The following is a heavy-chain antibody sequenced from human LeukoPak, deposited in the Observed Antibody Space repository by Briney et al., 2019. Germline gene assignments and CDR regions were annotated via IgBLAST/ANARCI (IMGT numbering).Heavy chain of an antibody. Sequence: SETLSLTCTVSGGSISSYYWSWIRQPPGKGLEWIGYIYYSGSTNYNPSLKSRVTISVDTSKNQFSLKLSSVTAADTAVYYCARDPGGYSSGSIDAFDIWGQGTMVTVSS. CDR1: GGSISSYY. D-gene: IGHD6-19*01. V-gene: IGHV4-59*01. CDR3: ARDPGGYSSGSIDAFDI. J-gene: IGHJ3*02. CDR2: IYYSGST.